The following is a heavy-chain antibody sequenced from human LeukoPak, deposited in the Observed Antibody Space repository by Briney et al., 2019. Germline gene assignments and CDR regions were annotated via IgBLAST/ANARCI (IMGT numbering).Heavy chain of an antibody. CDR3: ARDSHRSIAARRGDY. V-gene: IGHV1-2*06. CDR1: GYTFTGYY. Sequence: ASVKVSCKASGYTFTGYYMHWVRQAPGQGLEWMGRINPNSGGTNYAQKFQGRVTMTRDTSISTAYMELSRLRSDDTAVYYCARDSHRSIAARRGDYWGQGTLVTVSS. J-gene: IGHJ4*02. D-gene: IGHD6-6*01. CDR2: INPNSGGT.